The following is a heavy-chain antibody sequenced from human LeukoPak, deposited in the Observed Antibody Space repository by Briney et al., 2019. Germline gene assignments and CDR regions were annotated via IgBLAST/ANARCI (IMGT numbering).Heavy chain of an antibody. CDR3: ARAEGFGELSYMDV. CDR1: GYSFTSHY. V-gene: IGHV1-2*02. J-gene: IGHJ6*03. Sequence: ASVKVSCKASGYSFTSHYMHWVRQAPGQGLEWMGWINPNSGGTNYAQKFQGRVTMTRDTSISTAYMELSSLRSEDTAVYYCARAEGFGELSYMDVWGKGTTVTVSS. D-gene: IGHD3-10*01. CDR2: INPNSGGT.